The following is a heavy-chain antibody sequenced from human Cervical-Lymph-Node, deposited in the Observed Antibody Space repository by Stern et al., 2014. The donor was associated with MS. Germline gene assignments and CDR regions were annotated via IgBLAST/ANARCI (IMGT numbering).Heavy chain of an antibody. CDR3: VRAYRHNSAWYPDFDY. J-gene: IGHJ4*02. CDR2: IYTSGST. V-gene: IGHV4-61*02. Sequence: QVQLQESGPGLVKPSQTLSLTCTVSGGSIKTGSYYWNWIRQPAGKGLEWIGRIYTSGSTSYSPSLKSRVTISVDNPNNQFSLRLASVTAADTAVYYCVRAYRHNSAWYPDFDYWGQGTLVTVSS. D-gene: IGHD6-19*01. CDR1: GGSIKTGSYY.